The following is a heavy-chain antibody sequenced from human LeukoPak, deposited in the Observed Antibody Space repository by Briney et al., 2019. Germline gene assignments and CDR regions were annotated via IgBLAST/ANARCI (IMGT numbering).Heavy chain of an antibody. CDR3: ARVGDVGPFDY. CDR2: MSSNGGTT. J-gene: IGHJ4*02. D-gene: IGHD1-26*01. Sequence: GGSLRLSCAASGFTFTDYGMHWVRQAPGKGLEYVSAMSSNGGTTDYANSVKGRFTISRDNSKNTLYLQMGSLRAEDMAVCYCARVGDVGPFDYWGQGTLVTVSS. V-gene: IGHV3-64*01. CDR1: GFTFTDYG.